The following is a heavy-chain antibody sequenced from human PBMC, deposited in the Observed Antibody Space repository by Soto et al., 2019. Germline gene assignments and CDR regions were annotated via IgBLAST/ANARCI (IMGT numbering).Heavy chain of an antibody. Sequence: GESLKISCRSSGYSFSSYWIAWVRLMPGKGLEWMGSIYPDDSDTKYSPSFQGQVTISADKSISAAYLQWSSLKASDTAIYYCARNSLTGYYNYYYSMDVWRQRTTVTVSS. D-gene: IGHD3-9*01. CDR1: GYSFSSYW. CDR3: ARNSLTGYYNYYYSMDV. J-gene: IGHJ6*02. V-gene: IGHV5-51*01. CDR2: IYPDDSDT.